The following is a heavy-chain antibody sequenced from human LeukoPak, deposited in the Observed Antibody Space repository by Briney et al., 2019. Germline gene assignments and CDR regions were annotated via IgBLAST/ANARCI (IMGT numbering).Heavy chain of an antibody. V-gene: IGHV4-4*07. D-gene: IGHD2-2*01. CDR3: ARGLVVPAALGY. CDR1: GDSISSYF. Sequence: ASETLSLTCTVSGDSISSYFWTWIRQPAGKGLEWIGRIYTSGTSNYNPSLKSRVTISVDTSKNQFSLKLSSVTAADTAVYYCARGLVVPAALGYWGQGTLVTVSS. J-gene: IGHJ4*02. CDR2: IYTSGTS.